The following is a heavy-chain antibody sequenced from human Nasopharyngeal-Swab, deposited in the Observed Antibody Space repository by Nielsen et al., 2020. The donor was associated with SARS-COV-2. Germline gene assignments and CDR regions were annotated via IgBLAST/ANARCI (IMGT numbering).Heavy chain of an antibody. CDR1: GFTFSSYS. CDR2: INWNGGST. CDR3: ARHFGSGTNYYYYYHGMDV. J-gene: IGHJ6*02. Sequence: GESLKISCAASGFTFSSYSMNWVRQAPGKGLEWVSGINWNGGSTSYAASVKGRFTISRDNSKNTLYLQMNSLRVEDTAVYSCARHFGSGTNYYYYYHGMDVWGQGTTVTVSS. V-gene: IGHV3-20*04. D-gene: IGHD3-10*01.